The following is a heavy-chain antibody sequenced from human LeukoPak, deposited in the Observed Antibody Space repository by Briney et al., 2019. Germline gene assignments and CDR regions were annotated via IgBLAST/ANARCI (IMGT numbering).Heavy chain of an antibody. CDR2: MYHSGST. Sequence: SETLSLTCSVSGYSISSAYYWGWIRQPPGKGLEWIGTMYHSGSTNYNPSLKSRVTISVDTTKNQFSLKLSSATAADTAVYYCARQTGSGLFILPGGQGTLVTVSS. J-gene: IGHJ4*02. CDR3: ARQTGSGLFILP. D-gene: IGHD3/OR15-3a*01. V-gene: IGHV4-38-2*02. CDR1: GYSISSAYY.